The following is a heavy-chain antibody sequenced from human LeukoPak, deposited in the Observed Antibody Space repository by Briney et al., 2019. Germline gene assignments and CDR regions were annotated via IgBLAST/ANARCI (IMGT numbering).Heavy chain of an antibody. CDR3: AAIPTQNYYGSGSPSSDFDY. CDR2: ISGSGGST. CDR1: GFTFSSYA. D-gene: IGHD3-10*01. V-gene: IGHV3-23*01. Sequence: GGSLRLSCAASGFTFSSYAMSWVRQAPGKGLEWVSAISGSGGSTYYADSVKGRFTISRDNSKNTLYLQMNRLRAEDTAVYYCAAIPTQNYYGSGSPSSDFDYWGQGTLVTVSS. J-gene: IGHJ4*02.